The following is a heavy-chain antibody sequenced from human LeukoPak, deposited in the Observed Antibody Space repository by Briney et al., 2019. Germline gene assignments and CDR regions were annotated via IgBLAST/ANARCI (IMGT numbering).Heavy chain of an antibody. V-gene: IGHV4-30-2*01. CDR3: ASLSYCSSTSCYSMDYSPVFDY. J-gene: IGHJ4*02. CDR1: GGSISSGGYF. Sequence: PSQTLSLTCTVSGGSISSGGYFWSWIRQPPGKGLEWIGYIYHSGSTYYNPSLKSRVTISVDRSKNQFSLKLSSVTAADTAVYYCASLSYCSSTSCYSMDYSPVFDYWGQGTLVTVSS. D-gene: IGHD2-2*02. CDR2: IYHSGST.